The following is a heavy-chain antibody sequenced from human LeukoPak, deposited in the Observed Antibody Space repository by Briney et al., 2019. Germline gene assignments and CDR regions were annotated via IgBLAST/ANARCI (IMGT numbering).Heavy chain of an antibody. CDR2: IYYSGST. CDR3: ARLYSSGWEYFDY. Sequence: SETLSLTCAVYGGSFSSYYWGWIRQPPGKGLEWIGSIYYSGSTYYNPSLKSRVTISVDTSKNQFSLKLSSVTAADTAVYYCARLYSSGWEYFDYWGQGTLVTVSS. V-gene: IGHV4-39*01. CDR1: GGSFSSYY. D-gene: IGHD6-19*01. J-gene: IGHJ4*02.